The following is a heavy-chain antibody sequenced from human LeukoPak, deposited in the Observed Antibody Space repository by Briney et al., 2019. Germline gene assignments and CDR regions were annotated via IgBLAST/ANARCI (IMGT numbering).Heavy chain of an antibody. D-gene: IGHD1-26*01. J-gene: IGHJ4*02. Sequence: PGGSLRLSCAASGFTFSSYAMHWVRQAPGKGLEWVAVISYDGSNKYYADSVKGRFTISRDNSKNTLYLQMNSLRAEDTAVYYCAKEGGGSYFDYWGQGTLVTVSS. CDR3: AKEGGGSYFDY. V-gene: IGHV3-30*04. CDR2: ISYDGSNK. CDR1: GFTFSSYA.